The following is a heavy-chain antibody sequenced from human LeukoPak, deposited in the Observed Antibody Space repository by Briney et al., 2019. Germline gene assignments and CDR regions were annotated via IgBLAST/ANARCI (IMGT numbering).Heavy chain of an antibody. CDR1: GFIFSASS. V-gene: IGHV3-30-3*01. D-gene: IGHD5-18*01. CDR2: ISYDGSSK. J-gene: IGHJ4*02. CDR3: AKDPSPWIQLWCLDY. Sequence: PGRSLRLSCATSGFIFSASSMHWVRQAPGKGLEWVALISYDGSSKYYADSVKGRFTISRDNSKNTLYLQMNSLRAEDTAVYYCAKDPSPWIQLWCLDYWGQGTLVTVSS.